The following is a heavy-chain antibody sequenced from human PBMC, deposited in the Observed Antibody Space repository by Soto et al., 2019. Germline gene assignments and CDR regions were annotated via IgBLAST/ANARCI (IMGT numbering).Heavy chain of an antibody. CDR3: ARDGSGAAANPYFDY. J-gene: IGHJ4*02. D-gene: IGHD2-2*01. CDR2: ISTSSTYR. CDR1: GFTFSSYT. Sequence: GGSLRLSRAASGFTFSSYTMHWVRQAPGKGLEWVSSISTSSTYRYIADSVTGRFTISRDNAQNSLYLQMTSLRAEDTAVYYCARDGSGAAANPYFDYWGQGTLVTVSS. V-gene: IGHV3-21*04.